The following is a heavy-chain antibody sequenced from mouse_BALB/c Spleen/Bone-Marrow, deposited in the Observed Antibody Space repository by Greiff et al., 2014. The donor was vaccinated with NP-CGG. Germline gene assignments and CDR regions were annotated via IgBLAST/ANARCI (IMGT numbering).Heavy chain of an antibody. V-gene: IGHV1-54*01. Sequence: VQLQQSGAELVRPGTSVKVSCKASGYAFTNYLIEWVKQRPGQGLEWIGVINPGSGGTNYNEKFKGKATLTADKSSSTAYMQLSSMTSDDSAVYFCAGSEYYGSSYAMDYWGQGTSVTVSS. CDR1: GYAFTNYL. D-gene: IGHD1-1*01. CDR3: AGSEYYGSSYAMDY. J-gene: IGHJ4*01. CDR2: INPGSGGT.